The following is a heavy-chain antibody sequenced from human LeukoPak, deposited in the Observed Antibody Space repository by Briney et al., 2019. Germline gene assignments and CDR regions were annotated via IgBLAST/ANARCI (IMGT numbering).Heavy chain of an antibody. CDR3: ATLSGRGWLRPMKFDY. V-gene: IGHV4-39*07. CDR1: GGSISSSSYY. Sequence: SETLSLTCTVSGGSISSSSYYWGWIRQPPGKGLEWIGSIYYSGSTYYNPSLKSRVTISVDTSKNQFSLKLSSVTAADTAVYYWATLSGRGWLRPMKFDYWGQGTLVTVSS. D-gene: IGHD5-12*01. J-gene: IGHJ4*02. CDR2: IYYSGST.